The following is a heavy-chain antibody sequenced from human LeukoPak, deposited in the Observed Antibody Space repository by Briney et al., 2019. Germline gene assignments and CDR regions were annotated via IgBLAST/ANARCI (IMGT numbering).Heavy chain of an antibody. D-gene: IGHD1-7*01. CDR1: GGSISSYS. CDR2: ISPSGST. CDR3: ARQELYYYYMDV. J-gene: IGHJ6*03. V-gene: IGHV4-4*07. Sequence: PSETLSLTCTVSGGSISSYSWSWIRQPAGKGLECMGHISPSGSTNYNPSLKSRVTMSVDTSKNQFSLKLSSVSAADTAVYYCARQELYYYYMDVWGKGTTVTVSS.